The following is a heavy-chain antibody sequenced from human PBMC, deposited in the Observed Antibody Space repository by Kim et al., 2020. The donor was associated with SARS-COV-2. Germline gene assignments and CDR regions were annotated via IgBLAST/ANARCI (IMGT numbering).Heavy chain of an antibody. J-gene: IGHJ4*02. CDR3: ARDRNYYDSSGYFYVPPDY. V-gene: IGHV3-21*01. CDR2: ISSTSSYI. CDR1: GFTFSSYS. D-gene: IGHD3-22*01. Sequence: GGSLRLSCAASGFTFSSYSMNWVRQAPGKGLEWVSSISSTSSYIYYADSVKGRFTISRDNAKNSLYLQMNSLRAEDTAVYYCARDRNYYDSSGYFYVPPDYWGQGTLVTVSS.